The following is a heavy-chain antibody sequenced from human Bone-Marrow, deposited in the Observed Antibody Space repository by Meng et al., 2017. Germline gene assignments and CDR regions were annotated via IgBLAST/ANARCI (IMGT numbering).Heavy chain of an antibody. CDR3: ARDFVGYSYFDY. J-gene: IGHJ4*02. V-gene: IGHV3-21*01. CDR2: ISSSSSYI. Sequence: GESLKISCAASGFTFSSYSMNWVRQAPGKGLEWVSSISSSSSYIYYADSVKGRFTISRDNAKNSLYLQMNSLRAEDTAVYYCARDFVGYSYFDYWGRGTLVTVSS. D-gene: IGHD5-18*01. CDR1: GFTFSSYS.